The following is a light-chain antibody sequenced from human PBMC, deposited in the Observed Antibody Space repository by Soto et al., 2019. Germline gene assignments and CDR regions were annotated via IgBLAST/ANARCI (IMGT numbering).Light chain of an antibody. CDR1: SSDVGAYNY. CDR3: ISYAVSTHVV. CDR2: EVN. V-gene: IGLV2-8*01. Sequence: QSVLTQPPSASGSPGQSVTISCTGTSSDVGAYNYVSWYQQHPGKAPKLMIYEVNKRPSGVPDRFSGSKSGNTASLTVSGLHADDEADYYCISYAVSTHVVIGGGTQLTVL. J-gene: IGLJ2*01.